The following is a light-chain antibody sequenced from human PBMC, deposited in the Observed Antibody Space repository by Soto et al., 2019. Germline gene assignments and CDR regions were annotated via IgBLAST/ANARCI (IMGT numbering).Light chain of an antibody. V-gene: IGKV1-39*01. J-gene: IGKJ4*01. CDR3: QQSYSTLRLT. CDR2: AAS. Sequence: DIQMTQSPSSLSASVGDRVTITCRASQSIRSYLNWYQQKPGKAPKLLIYAASSLQSGVPSRFSGSGSGTDLTLTISSLQPEDFATYYCQQSYSTLRLTFGGGTKVEIK. CDR1: QSIRSY.